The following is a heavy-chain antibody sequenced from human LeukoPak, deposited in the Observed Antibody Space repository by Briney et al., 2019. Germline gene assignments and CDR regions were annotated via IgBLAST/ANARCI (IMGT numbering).Heavy chain of an antibody. D-gene: IGHD2/OR15-2a*01. CDR3: AAFLSGPDY. Sequence: PGGSLRLSCAASGFTFSSYGMSWVRQAPGKGLEWVSAISGSGGSTYYADSVKGRFTISRDNFKNTLYLQMNSLRAEDTAVYYCAAFLSGPDYWGQGTLVTVSS. CDR1: GFTFSSYG. J-gene: IGHJ4*02. V-gene: IGHV3-23*01. CDR2: ISGSGGST.